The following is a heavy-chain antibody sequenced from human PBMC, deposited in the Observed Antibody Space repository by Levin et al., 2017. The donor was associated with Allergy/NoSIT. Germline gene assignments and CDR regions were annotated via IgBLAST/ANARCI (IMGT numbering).Heavy chain of an antibody. CDR1: GFTFSSYS. V-gene: IGHV3-21*01. CDR3: AREFVRENSEGRLVVPAAIQIQADGRTGTLGTYDYYGMDG. J-gene: IGHJ6*02. Sequence: GGSLRLSCAASGFTFSSYSMNWVRQAPGKGLEWVSSISSSSSYIYYADSVKGRFTISRDNAKNSLYLQMNSLRAEDTAVYYCAREFVRENSEGRLVVPAAIQIQADGRTGTLGTYDYYGMDGWGQGTTVTVSS. D-gene: IGHD2-2*02. CDR2: ISSSSSYI.